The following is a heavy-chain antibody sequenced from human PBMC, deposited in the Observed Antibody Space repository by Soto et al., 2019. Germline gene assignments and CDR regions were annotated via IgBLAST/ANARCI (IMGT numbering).Heavy chain of an antibody. CDR3: ARRPGYDSSGYYYDY. J-gene: IGHJ4*02. V-gene: IGHV1-18*04. D-gene: IGHD3-22*01. Sequence: QVQLVQSGAEVKKPGASVKVSCKASGYTFTSYGISWVRQAPGQGLEWMGWISAYNGNTNYAQKLQDRVTMTTDTSTSRAYMELRSLRSDDTAVYSCARRPGYDSSGYYYDYSGQGTMVTVFS. CDR1: GYTFTSYG. CDR2: ISAYNGNT.